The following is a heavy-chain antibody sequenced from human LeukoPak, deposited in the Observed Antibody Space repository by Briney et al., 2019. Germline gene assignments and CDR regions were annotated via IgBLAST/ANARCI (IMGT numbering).Heavy chain of an antibody. CDR3: ARGDLYGGKNTEYFQH. V-gene: IGHV4-59*12. CDR2: IYHSGST. J-gene: IGHJ1*01. CDR1: GGSISSYY. Sequence: SETLSLTCTVSGGSISSYYWSWIRQPPGKGLEWIGYIYHSGSTYYNPSLKSRVTISVDRSKNQFSLKLSSVTAADTAVYYCARGDLYGGKNTEYFQHWGQGTLVTVSS. D-gene: IGHD4-23*01.